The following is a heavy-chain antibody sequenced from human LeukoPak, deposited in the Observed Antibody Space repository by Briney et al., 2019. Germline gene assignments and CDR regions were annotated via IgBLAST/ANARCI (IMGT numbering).Heavy chain of an antibody. J-gene: IGHJ6*02. D-gene: IGHD4-11*01. CDR1: VFTLSIYS. CDR2: ISSSSSYI. CDR3: ARGDYSNYVCHGMDV. Sequence: GGSLRLSCALSVFTLSIYSTIWVRDAPGEGLEWVSSISSSSSYIYYAAPVKGRFTIYRDNAKNSLYLQMNSLRAEDTAVYYGARGDYSNYVCHGMDVWGQGTTVTVSS. V-gene: IGHV3-21*01.